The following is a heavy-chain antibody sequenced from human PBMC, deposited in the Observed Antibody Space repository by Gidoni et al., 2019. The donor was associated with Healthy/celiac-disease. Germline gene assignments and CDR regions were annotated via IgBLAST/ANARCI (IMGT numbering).Heavy chain of an antibody. Sequence: EVQLVESGGGRVKPGGSLRLSCAASGVTFSSYSMNWVRQAPGKGLEWVSSISSSSSYIYYADSVKGRFTISRDNAKNSLYLQMNSLRAEDTAVYYCARDPVREQQLVTGAFDIWGQGTMVTVSS. CDR3: ARDPVREQQLVTGAFDI. CDR2: ISSSSSYI. J-gene: IGHJ3*02. V-gene: IGHV3-21*01. D-gene: IGHD6-13*01. CDR1: GVTFSSYS.